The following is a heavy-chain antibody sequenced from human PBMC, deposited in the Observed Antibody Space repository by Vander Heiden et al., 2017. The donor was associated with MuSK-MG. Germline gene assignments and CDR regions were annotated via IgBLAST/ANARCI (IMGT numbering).Heavy chain of an antibody. D-gene: IGHD1-26*01. CDR1: AYSITSGHY. J-gene: IGHJ3*02. CDR3: ARGSQWEPLRGGAFDI. V-gene: IGHV4-38-2*02. Sequence: QVQLQESGPGLVKPSETLSLTCTVSAYSITSGHYWGWIRQPPGKGLEWIGSIWHSGNPYYSPSLKSRVTISLDTSKNQFSLKLRSVTAADTAVYYCARGSQWEPLRGGAFDIWGQGTMVTVSS. CDR2: IWHSGNP.